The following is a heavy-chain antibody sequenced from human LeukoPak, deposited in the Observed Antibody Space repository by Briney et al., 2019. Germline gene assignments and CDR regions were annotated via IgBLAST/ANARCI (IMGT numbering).Heavy chain of an antibody. CDR2: IKQDGSEK. Sequence: GGSLRLSCVVSGFSISDSYMTWIRQTPGKGLECVANIKQDGSEKYYVDSVKGRFTISRDNSKNSLFLQMNSLRAEDTAVYYCARLNSGTYAFDYWGQGTLATVSS. V-gene: IGHV3-7*01. CDR3: ARLNSGTYAFDY. CDR1: GFSISDSY. J-gene: IGHJ4*02. D-gene: IGHD1-26*01.